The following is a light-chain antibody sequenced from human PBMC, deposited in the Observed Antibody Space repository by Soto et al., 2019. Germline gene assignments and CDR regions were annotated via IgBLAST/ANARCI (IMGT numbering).Light chain of an antibody. J-gene: IGKJ2*01. CDR2: AAS. CDR1: QSVSSY. V-gene: IGKV3-11*01. CDR3: QQRRHWAPYMYT. Sequence: EIVLTQSPATLSLSPGERATLSCRASQSVSSYLAWYQQKPGQAPRLLIYAASNRATSIPARFIGSGSGTAFTLSISSLEPEDFAVYYGQQRRHWAPYMYTFGQGTKLEIK.